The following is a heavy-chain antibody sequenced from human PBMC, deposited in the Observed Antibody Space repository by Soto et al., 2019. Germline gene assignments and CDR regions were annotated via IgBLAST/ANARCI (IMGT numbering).Heavy chain of an antibody. J-gene: IGHJ5*02. CDR1: GYTFTTFW. D-gene: IGHD2-2*01. CDR2: IDPGDTYA. CDR3: ARIYCTTTTCDSWFDP. Sequence: VGSLKISCSGFGYTFTTFWISWVGQMPWKGLEWMGRIDPGDTYATYSPAFQGHVTISADKATSTAYLQWSSLKASDTAMYYCARIYCTTTTCDSWFDPWGQGTLVTVSS. V-gene: IGHV5-10-1*01.